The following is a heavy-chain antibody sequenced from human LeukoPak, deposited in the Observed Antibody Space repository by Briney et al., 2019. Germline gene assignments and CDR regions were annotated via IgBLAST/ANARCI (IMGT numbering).Heavy chain of an antibody. CDR2: ISSSSTI. J-gene: IGHJ4*02. V-gene: IGHV3-48*01. CDR1: GFTFSDYS. D-gene: IGHD3-22*01. Sequence: GGSLRLSCAASGFTFSDYSMNWVRQAPGKGLEWVSYISSSSTIYYADSVKGRFTISRDNAKNSLYLQMNSLRAEDTAVYYCARAGGKYYYDSSGPDYWGQGTLVTVSS. CDR3: ARAGGKYYYDSSGPDY.